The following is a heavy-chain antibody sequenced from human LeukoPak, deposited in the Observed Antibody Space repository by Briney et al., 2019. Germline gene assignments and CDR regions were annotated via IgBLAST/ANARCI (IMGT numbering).Heavy chain of an antibody. J-gene: IGHJ5*02. CDR3: AGAAQPGFDP. CDR2: ISSDSGTI. CDR1: GLTFSTYS. D-gene: IGHD1-14*01. V-gene: IGHV3-48*01. Sequence: SGGPLRLSCGASGLTFSTYSMNWVRQAPGKGLEWVSYISSDSGTIYYADSVKGRFTISRDNAKNSLYLQMNSLRAEDTAVYYCAGAAQPGFDPWGQGTLVTVSS.